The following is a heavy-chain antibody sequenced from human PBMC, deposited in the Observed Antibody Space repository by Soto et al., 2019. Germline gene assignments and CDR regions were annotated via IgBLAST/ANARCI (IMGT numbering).Heavy chain of an antibody. CDR2: IIPIFGTA. CDR3: ASGNDYGDEKYWYFDL. J-gene: IGHJ2*01. V-gene: IGHV1-69*01. Sequence: QVQLVQAGAEVKKPGSSVKVSCKASGGTFSSYAISWVRQAPGQGLEWMGGIIPIFGTANYAQKFQGRVTITADESTSTAYMELSSLRSEDTAVYYCASGNDYGDEKYWYFDLWGRGNLVTVSS. CDR1: GGTFSSYA. D-gene: IGHD4-17*01.